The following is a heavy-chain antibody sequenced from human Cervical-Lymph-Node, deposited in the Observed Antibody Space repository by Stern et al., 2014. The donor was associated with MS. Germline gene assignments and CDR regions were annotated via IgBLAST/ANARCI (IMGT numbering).Heavy chain of an antibody. J-gene: IGHJ4*02. CDR1: GYSFSSYW. Sequence: EVQLVQSGAEVKKPGESLKIACKGSGYSFSSYWIAWVRQMLGQGLEWMGMIFPSDSAPRYGPSFEGQGTISVDKSTSTAYLHWSSLKASDTARYYCGREVALTAGLLGFWGQGTQVIVS. D-gene: IGHD3-22*01. CDR3: GREVALTAGLLGF. V-gene: IGHV5-51*01. CDR2: IFPSDSAP.